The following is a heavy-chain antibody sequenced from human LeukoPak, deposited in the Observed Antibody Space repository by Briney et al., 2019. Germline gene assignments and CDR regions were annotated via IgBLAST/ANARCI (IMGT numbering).Heavy chain of an antibody. Sequence: GSSVKVSCKASGGTFSSYAISWVRQAPGQGLEWMGGIIPIFGTANYAQKFQGRVTITADESTSTAYMELSSLRSEDTAVYYCARGNCSGGSCNLFDYWGQGTLVTVSS. CDR3: ARGNCSGGSCNLFDY. J-gene: IGHJ4*02. CDR2: IIPIFGTA. D-gene: IGHD2-15*01. V-gene: IGHV1-69*01. CDR1: GGTFSSYA.